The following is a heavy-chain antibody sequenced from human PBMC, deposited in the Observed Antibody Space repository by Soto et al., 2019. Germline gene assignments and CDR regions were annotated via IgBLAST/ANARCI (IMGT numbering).Heavy chain of an antibody. D-gene: IGHD6-19*01. CDR3: AAGGGWLQNSNLRGLYFDY. CDR1: GGSIRGSY. J-gene: IGHJ4*02. CDR2: ISYTGSA. Sequence: SETLSLTCSVSGGSIRGSYCSWIRQPPEKGLEWIASISYTGSATHNPSLKSRVSVSVDTTENQCSLKLTSVTAADTATYYCAAGGGWLQNSNLRGLYFDYWGQGALVTVSS. V-gene: IGHV4-59*01.